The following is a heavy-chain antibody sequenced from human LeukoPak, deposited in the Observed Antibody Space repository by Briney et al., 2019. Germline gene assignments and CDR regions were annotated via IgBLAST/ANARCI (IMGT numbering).Heavy chain of an antibody. Sequence: PGGSLRLSCAASGFTFDDYAMHWVRQAPGKGLEWVSGISWNSGSIGYADSVKGRFTISRDNAKNTLYLQMNSLRAEDTAVYYCARVGDYGSGFDFWGQGTLVTVSS. CDR1: GFTFDDYA. CDR2: ISWNSGSI. V-gene: IGHV3-9*01. J-gene: IGHJ4*02. D-gene: IGHD3-10*01. CDR3: ARVGDYGSGFDF.